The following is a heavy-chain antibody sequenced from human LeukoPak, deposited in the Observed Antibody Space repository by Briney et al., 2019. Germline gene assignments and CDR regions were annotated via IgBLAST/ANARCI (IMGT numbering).Heavy chain of an antibody. J-gene: IGHJ4*02. CDR2: ISSSGSTI. CDR3: ANHGAYDSSGFDY. V-gene: IGHV3-11*01. CDR1: GFTFSDYY. Sequence: PGGSLRLSCAASGFTFSDYYMSWIRQAPGKGLEWVSYISSSGSTIYYADSVKGRFAISRDNSKNTLYLKMNSLRAEDTAVYYCANHGAYDSSGFDYWGQGTLVTVSS. D-gene: IGHD3-22*01.